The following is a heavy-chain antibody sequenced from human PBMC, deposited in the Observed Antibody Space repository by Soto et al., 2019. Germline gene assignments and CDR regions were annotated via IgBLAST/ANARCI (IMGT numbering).Heavy chain of an antibody. V-gene: IGHV3-53*01. CDR2: IYSGGNT. CDR1: GFTVSSSY. J-gene: IGHJ3*02. D-gene: IGHD2-8*01. CDR3: AREFSMAYCAFDI. Sequence: GGSLRLSCAASGFTVSSSYMSWVRQAPGKGLEWVSVIYSGGNTYYADSVQGRFTISRDNSKNTLYLQMNSLRAEDTAVYYCAREFSMAYCAFDIWGQGTMVTVSS.